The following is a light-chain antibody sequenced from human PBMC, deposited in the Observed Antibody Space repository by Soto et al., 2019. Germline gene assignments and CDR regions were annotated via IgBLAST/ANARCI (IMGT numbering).Light chain of an antibody. CDR2: GAS. CDR3: QQYGSSPYT. Sequence: EIVLTQSPGTLSLSPGERATLSCRASQSVSSSSLAWYQQKPGQAPRLLIYGASSRATGIPDRFSGSGSGTDFTLTIRRLEHEDFAVFYCQQYGSSPYTFGQGTKLEIK. J-gene: IGKJ2*01. CDR1: QSVSSSS. V-gene: IGKV3-20*01.